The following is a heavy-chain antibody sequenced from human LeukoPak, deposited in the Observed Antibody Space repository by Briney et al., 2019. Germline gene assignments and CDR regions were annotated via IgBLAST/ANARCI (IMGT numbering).Heavy chain of an antibody. J-gene: IGHJ3*02. Sequence: PSETLSLTCTVSGGSISSFYWSWIRQPPGKGLEWSGYIYYSGSTNYNPSLKSRFTISVDTSKNQFSLKLSSVTAADTAVYYCARVKVFGAFDIWGQGTMVTVSS. CDR3: ARVKVFGAFDI. CDR1: GGSISSFY. V-gene: IGHV4-59*01. CDR2: IYYSGST. D-gene: IGHD3-10*01.